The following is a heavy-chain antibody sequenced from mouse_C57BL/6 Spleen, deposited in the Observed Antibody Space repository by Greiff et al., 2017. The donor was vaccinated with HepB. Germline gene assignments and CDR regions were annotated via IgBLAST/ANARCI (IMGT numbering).Heavy chain of an antibody. CDR2: ISSGSSTI. CDR3: ARDYDYDGWYFDV. Sequence: EVHLVESGRGLVKPGGSLKLSCAASGFTFSDYGMHWVRQAPEKGLEWVAYISSGSSTIYYADTVKGRFTISRDNAKNTLFLQMTSLRSEDTAMYYCARDYDYDGWYFDVWGTGTTVTVSS. D-gene: IGHD2-4*01. J-gene: IGHJ1*03. CDR1: GFTFSDYG. V-gene: IGHV5-17*01.